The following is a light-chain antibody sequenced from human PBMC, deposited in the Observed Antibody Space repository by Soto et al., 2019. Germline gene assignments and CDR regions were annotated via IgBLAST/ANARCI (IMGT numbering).Light chain of an antibody. CDR1: QSLVPSDEKTH. J-gene: IGKJ2*01. Sequence: DVVMTQSPLSLPATLGRPASTPCRFSQSLVPSDEKTHLIWFQQRPGNPPRRLINKFSNRDSGVPDRFSGSGSGTDFTLKISRVEAEDVGLYYCMQGTHWPPYTFGQGTKLEIK. V-gene: IGKV2-30*02. CDR2: KFS. CDR3: MQGTHWPPYT.